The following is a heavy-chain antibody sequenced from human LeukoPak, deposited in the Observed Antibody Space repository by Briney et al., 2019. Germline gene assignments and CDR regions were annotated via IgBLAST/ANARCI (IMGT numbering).Heavy chain of an antibody. Sequence: SETVSLTCTVSGYSISSGYYWSWIRQPPGKGLAWIGTIYHSGTTYYNPSLKSRVTISVDTSKNQFSLRLTSVTAADTAVYYCARVLGYGSGSCVDYWGQGTLVTVSS. V-gene: IGHV4-38-2*02. CDR3: ARVLGYGSGSCVDY. D-gene: IGHD3-10*01. CDR1: GYSISSGYY. J-gene: IGHJ4*02. CDR2: IYHSGTT.